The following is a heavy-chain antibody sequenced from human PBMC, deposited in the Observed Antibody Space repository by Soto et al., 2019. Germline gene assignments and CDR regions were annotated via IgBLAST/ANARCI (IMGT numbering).Heavy chain of an antibody. CDR3: ARVKEYSSSPPHYYYYYGMDV. J-gene: IGHJ6*02. V-gene: IGHV1-2*04. CDR2: INPNSGGT. CDR1: GYTFTGYY. D-gene: IGHD6-6*01. Sequence: ASVKVSCKASGYTFTGYYMHWVRQAPGQGLEWMGWINPNSGGTNYAQKFQGWVTMTRDTSISTAYMELSRLRSDDTAVYYCARVKEYSSSPPHYYYYYGMDVWGQGTTVTVSS.